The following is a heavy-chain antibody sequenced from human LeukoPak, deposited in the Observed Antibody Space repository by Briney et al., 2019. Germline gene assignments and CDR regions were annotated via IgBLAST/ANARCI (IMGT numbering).Heavy chain of an antibody. Sequence: SETLSLTCAVYGGSFSGYYWSWIRQPPGKGLEWIGYIYYSGSTNYNPSLKSRVTISVDTSKNQFSLKLSSVTAADTAVYYCARVGKDSSGYYTLVPDAFDIWGQGTMVTVSS. CDR3: ARVGKDSSGYYTLVPDAFDI. CDR2: IYYSGST. V-gene: IGHV4-59*01. CDR1: GGSFSGYY. J-gene: IGHJ3*02. D-gene: IGHD3-22*01.